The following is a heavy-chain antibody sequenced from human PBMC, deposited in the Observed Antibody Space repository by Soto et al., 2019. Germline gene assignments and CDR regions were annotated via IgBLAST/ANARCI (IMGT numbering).Heavy chain of an antibody. CDR1: GFTFSSYA. J-gene: IGHJ4*02. Sequence: PGGSLRLSCAASGFTFSSYAMSWIRQAPGKGLEWVSAISGSGVSTYYADSVKGRFTISRDNSKNTLYLQMNSLRAEDTAVYYCAKSPGMYYYDSSGYYHLSYWGRGTLVTVSS. CDR2: ISGSGVST. V-gene: IGHV3-23*01. D-gene: IGHD3-22*01. CDR3: AKSPGMYYYDSSGYYHLSY.